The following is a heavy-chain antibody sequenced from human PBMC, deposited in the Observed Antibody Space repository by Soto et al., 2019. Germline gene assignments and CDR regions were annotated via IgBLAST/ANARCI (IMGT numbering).Heavy chain of an antibody. CDR3: AAGSVVVAATPVFDY. J-gene: IGHJ4*02. D-gene: IGHD2-15*01. CDR2: IVVGSGNT. V-gene: IGHV1-58*01. Sequence: GASVKVSCKASGFTFTSSAVQWVRQARGQRLEWIGWIVVGSGNTNYAQKFQERVTITRDMSTSTAYMELSSLRSEDTAVYCCAAGSVVVAATPVFDYWGQGTLVTVSS. CDR1: GFTFTSSA.